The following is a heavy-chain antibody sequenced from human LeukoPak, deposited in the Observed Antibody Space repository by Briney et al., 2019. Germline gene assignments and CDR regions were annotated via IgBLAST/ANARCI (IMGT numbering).Heavy chain of an antibody. Sequence: GGSLRLSCAASGFTFSSYSMNWVRQAPGKGLEWVSSISSSGSYIYYADSVKGRFTISRDNAKNSLYLQTNSLRAEDTAVYYCARDCSGGSCFSDYWGQGTLVTVSS. CDR3: ARDCSGGSCFSDY. D-gene: IGHD2-15*01. V-gene: IGHV3-21*01. CDR1: GFTFSSYS. J-gene: IGHJ4*02. CDR2: ISSSGSYI.